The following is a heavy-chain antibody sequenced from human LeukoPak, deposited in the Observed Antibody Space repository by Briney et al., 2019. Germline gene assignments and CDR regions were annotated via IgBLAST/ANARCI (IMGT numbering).Heavy chain of an antibody. CDR2: ISGSGGNT. J-gene: IGHJ5*02. V-gene: IGHV3-23*01. Sequence: GGSLRLSRAASGFIFSSYAMSWVRQAPGKGLEWVSAISGSGGNTYYADSVKGRFTISRDNSKNTLYLQMNSLRPEDTAVYYCAREGSSWYLDWFDPWGQGTLVTVSS. CDR1: GFIFSSYA. CDR3: AREGSSWYLDWFDP. D-gene: IGHD6-13*01.